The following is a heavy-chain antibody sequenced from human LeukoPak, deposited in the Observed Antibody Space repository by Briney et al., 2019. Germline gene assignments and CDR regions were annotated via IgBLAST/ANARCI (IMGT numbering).Heavy chain of an antibody. J-gene: IGHJ4*02. Sequence: PGGSLRLSCAASGFTFSSYAMSWVRQAPGKWLEWASAISGSGGSTYYADSVKGRFTISRDNSKNTLYLQMNSLRAEDTAVYYCAKSVQLLWFGESSPGYWGQGTLVTVSS. V-gene: IGHV3-23*01. CDR1: GFTFSSYA. CDR2: ISGSGGST. CDR3: AKSVQLLWFGESSPGY. D-gene: IGHD3-10*01.